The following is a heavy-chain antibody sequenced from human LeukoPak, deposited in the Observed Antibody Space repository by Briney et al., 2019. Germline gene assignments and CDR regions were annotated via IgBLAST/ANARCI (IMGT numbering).Heavy chain of an antibody. J-gene: IGHJ6*03. CDR3: ARDRPDGYSHGHYYYYMDV. D-gene: IGHD5-18*01. CDR2: MYSNGKT. Sequence: SETLSLTCTVSGGSISSYYWSWIRQPAGKGLEWIGLMYSNGKTNKNPSLQSRLTMSLDTSTNQFSLKLNSVTAADTAIYYCARDRPDGYSHGHYYYYMDVWGKGTTVTVS. CDR1: GGSISSYY. V-gene: IGHV4-4*07.